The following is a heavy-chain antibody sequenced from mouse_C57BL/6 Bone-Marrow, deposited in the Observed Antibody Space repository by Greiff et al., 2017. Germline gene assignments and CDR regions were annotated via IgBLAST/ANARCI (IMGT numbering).Heavy chain of an antibody. CDR3: AGSYYYGSSYVGFAY. J-gene: IGHJ3*01. V-gene: IGHV1-74*01. CDR1: GYTFTSYW. CDR2: IHPSDSDT. D-gene: IGHD1-1*01. Sequence: QVQLQQPGAELVKPGASVKVSCKASGYTFTSYWMHWVKQRPGQGLEWIGRIHPSDSDTNYTQKFKGKATLTVDKSSSTAYMQLSSLTSEDSAVYDCAGSYYYGSSYVGFAYWGQGTLVTVSA.